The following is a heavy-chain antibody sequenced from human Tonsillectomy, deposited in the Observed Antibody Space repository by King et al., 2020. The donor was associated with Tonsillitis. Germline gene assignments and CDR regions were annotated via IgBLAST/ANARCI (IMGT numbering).Heavy chain of an antibody. D-gene: IGHD2-15*01. Sequence: VQLVESGGGVVQPGRSLRLSCAASGFTFSNYAVHWVRQAPGKGLEWVAVISYDGSNKYYADSVKGRFTISRDNSKNTLYLQMNSLRADDTAVFYCARDPYPIVVVLAAPLDYWGQGTLVTVSS. CDR2: ISYDGSNK. J-gene: IGHJ4*02. CDR3: ARDPYPIVVVLAAPLDY. CDR1: GFTFSNYA. V-gene: IGHV3-30*04.